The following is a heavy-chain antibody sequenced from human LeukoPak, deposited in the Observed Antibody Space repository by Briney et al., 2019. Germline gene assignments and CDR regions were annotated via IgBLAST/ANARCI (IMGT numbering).Heavy chain of an antibody. D-gene: IGHD6-19*01. V-gene: IGHV4-59*08. CDR2: IYYSGST. CDR1: GGSIRSYY. CDR3: ARRFDSSGWVDY. J-gene: IGHJ4*02. Sequence: SETLSLTCTVSGGSIRSYYWSWIRQPPGKGLEWIGYIYYSGSTNYNPSLKSRVTISVDTSKNQFSLKLSSVTAAATAVYYCARRFDSSGWVDYWGQGTLVTVSS.